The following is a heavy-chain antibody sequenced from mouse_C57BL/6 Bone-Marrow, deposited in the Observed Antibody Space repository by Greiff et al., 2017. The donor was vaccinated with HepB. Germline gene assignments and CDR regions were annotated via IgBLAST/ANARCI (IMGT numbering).Heavy chain of an antibody. CDR3: TTSSMVTTIYYAMDY. CDR2: IDPENGDT. V-gene: IGHV14-4*01. CDR1: GFNIKDDY. J-gene: IGHJ4*01. Sequence: DVHLVESGAELVRPGASVKLSCTASGFNIKDDYMHWVKQRPEQGLEWIGWIDPENGDTEYASKFQGKATITADTSSNTAYLQLSSLTSEDTAVYYCTTSSMVTTIYYAMDYWGQGTSVTVSS. D-gene: IGHD2-2*01.